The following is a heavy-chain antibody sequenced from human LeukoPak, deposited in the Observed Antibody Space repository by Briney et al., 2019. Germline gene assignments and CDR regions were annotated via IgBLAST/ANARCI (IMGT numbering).Heavy chain of an antibody. D-gene: IGHD4/OR15-4a*01. CDR1: GGSISGSSYY. Sequence: ASETLSLTCTVSGGSISGSSYYWGWIRQPPWKGLEWIGSIYYSGSTYYNPSLKSRVTISVDTSKNQFSLKLSSVTAADTAVYYCARNCDGAIDYWGQGTLVTVSS. J-gene: IGHJ4*02. V-gene: IGHV4-39*01. CDR2: IYYSGST. CDR3: ARNCDGAIDY.